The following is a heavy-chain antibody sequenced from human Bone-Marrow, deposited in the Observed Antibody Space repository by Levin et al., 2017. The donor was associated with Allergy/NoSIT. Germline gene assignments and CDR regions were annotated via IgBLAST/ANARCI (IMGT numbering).Heavy chain of an antibody. CDR2: IKGKTDGGTT. CDR3: TTRSH. CDR1: GFTFGNAW. Sequence: GESLKISCVASGFTFGNAWMNWVRQAPGKGLQWVGRIKGKTDGGTTDYAAPVKGRFTISRDDSKETLYLQMNSLKTEDTAIYYCTTRSHWGQGTLVTVFS. J-gene: IGHJ4*02. V-gene: IGHV3-15*01.